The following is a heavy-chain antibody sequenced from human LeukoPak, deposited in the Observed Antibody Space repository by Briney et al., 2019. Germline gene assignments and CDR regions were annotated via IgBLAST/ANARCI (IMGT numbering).Heavy chain of an antibody. J-gene: IGHJ4*02. Sequence: PGGSLRLSCAASGFTFSSYAMSWVRQIPGKGLEWVSAISGSDAGTYYADSVKGRFTISRDNSQNTLYLQMNRLRAEDTAVYYCAKGSRGSCSRTYCYPFDYWGQGTLVTVSS. CDR3: AKGSRGSCSRTYCYPFDY. CDR2: ISGSDAGT. D-gene: IGHD2-2*01. V-gene: IGHV3-23*01. CDR1: GFTFSSYA.